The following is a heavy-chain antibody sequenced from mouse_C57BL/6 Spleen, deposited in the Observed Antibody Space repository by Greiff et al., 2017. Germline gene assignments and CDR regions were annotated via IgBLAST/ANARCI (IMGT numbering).Heavy chain of an antibody. CDR1: GYTFTSYW. CDR3: ARRTGTGAMDY. V-gene: IGHV1-52*01. D-gene: IGHD4-1*01. J-gene: IGHJ4*01. Sequence: VKLQQPGAELVRPGSSVKLSCKASGYTFTSYWMQWVKQRPIQGLEWIGNIDPSDSETHYNQKFKDKATLTVDKSSSTAYMQLSSLTSEDSAVYYCARRTGTGAMDYWGQGTSVTVSS. CDR2: IDPSDSET.